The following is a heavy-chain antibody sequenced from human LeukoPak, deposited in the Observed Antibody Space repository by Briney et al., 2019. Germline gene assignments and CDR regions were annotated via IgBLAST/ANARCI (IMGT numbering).Heavy chain of an antibody. CDR2: IYYSGST. V-gene: IGHV4-39*07. CDR1: GGSISSSSYY. CDR3: ARGTQYSSGFCWFDP. J-gene: IGHJ5*02. D-gene: IGHD6-25*01. Sequence: SETLSLTCTVSGGSISSSSYYWGWIRQPPGKGLEWIGSIYYSGSTYYNPSLKSRVTISVDTSKNQFSLKLSSVTAADTAVYYCARGTQYSSGFCWFDPWGQGTLVTVSS.